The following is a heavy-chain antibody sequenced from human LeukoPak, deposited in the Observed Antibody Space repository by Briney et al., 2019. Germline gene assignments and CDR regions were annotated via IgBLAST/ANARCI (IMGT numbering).Heavy chain of an antibody. CDR2: IHYGGST. D-gene: IGHD6-6*01. J-gene: IGHJ5*02. CDR1: GTSISSSGYF. CDR3: AALDSSSGWFDP. V-gene: IGHV4-39*01. Sequence: SETLSLTCSVSGTSISSSGYFWGWIRQPPGKGLQWFGSIHYGGSTFYNPSLKSRVTISQDTSKDQFSLKLTSVTAADTAVYYCAALDSSSGWFDPWGRGILVTVSS.